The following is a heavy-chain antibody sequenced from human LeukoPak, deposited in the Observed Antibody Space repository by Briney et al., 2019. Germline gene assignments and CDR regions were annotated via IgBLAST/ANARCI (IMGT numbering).Heavy chain of an antibody. CDR3: ASRYYDSSGYYLFDY. D-gene: IGHD3-22*01. CDR2: IYPGDSDT. J-gene: IGHJ4*02. Sequence: PGESLKISCKGSGYSFTSYWIGWVRQMPGKGLEWMGIIYPGDSDTRYSPSFQGQVTISADKSISTAYLQWSSLKASDTAMYYCASRYYDSSGYYLFDYWGQGTLVTVSS. V-gene: IGHV5-51*01. CDR1: GYSFTSYW.